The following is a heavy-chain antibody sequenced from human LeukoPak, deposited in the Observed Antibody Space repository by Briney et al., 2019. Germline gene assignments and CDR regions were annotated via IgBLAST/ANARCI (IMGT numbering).Heavy chain of an antibody. CDR1: GGTFSNYA. Sequence: ASVKVSCKASGGTFSNYAINWMRQAPGQGLEWMGGIIPIFGTANYAQKFQGRVTITADESTSTAYMELSSLRSEDTAVYYCARDRSIAAAGTVRSGMDVWGQGTTVTVSS. J-gene: IGHJ6*02. CDR2: IIPIFGTA. CDR3: ARDRSIAAAGTVRSGMDV. V-gene: IGHV1-69*13. D-gene: IGHD6-13*01.